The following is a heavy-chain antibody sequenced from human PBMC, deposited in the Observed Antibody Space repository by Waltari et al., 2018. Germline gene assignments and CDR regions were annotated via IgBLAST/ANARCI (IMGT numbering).Heavy chain of an antibody. J-gene: IGHJ4*02. D-gene: IGHD2-15*01. Sequence: QVQLQQWGAGLLKPSETLSLTCAVYGGSFSGYYWSWIRQPPGKGLEWIGEINHSGSTNYNPSLKSRVTISVDTSKNQFSLKLSSVTAADTAVYYCARFHGGNSDSYWGQGTLVTVSS. V-gene: IGHV4-34*01. CDR3: ARFHGGNSDSY. CDR2: INHSGST. CDR1: GGSFSGYY.